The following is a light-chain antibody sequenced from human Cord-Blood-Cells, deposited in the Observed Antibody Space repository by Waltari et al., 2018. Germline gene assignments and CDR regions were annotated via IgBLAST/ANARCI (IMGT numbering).Light chain of an antibody. CDR2: YKSDSDK. J-gene: IGLJ3*02. V-gene: IGLV5-45*02. CDR1: SGLNVGTYR. Sequence: QAVLTQPSSLSASPGASASLTCTLRSGLNVGTYRQYWYQQKPGSPPQYLLRYKSDSDKQQGSGVPSRFSGSKDASANAGILLISGLQSEDEADYYCMIWHSSAWVFGGGTKLTVL. CDR3: MIWHSSAWV.